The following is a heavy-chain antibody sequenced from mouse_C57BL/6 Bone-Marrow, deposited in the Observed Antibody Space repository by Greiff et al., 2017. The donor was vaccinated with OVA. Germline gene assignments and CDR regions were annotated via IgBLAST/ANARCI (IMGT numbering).Heavy chain of an antibody. J-gene: IGHJ4*01. CDR2: IYPGSGNT. CDR1: GYTFTDYY. Sequence: QVQLKQSGPELVKPGASVKISCKASGYTFTDYYINWVKQRPGQGLEWIGWIYPGSGNTKYNEKFKGKATLTVDTSSSTACMQRSSLTSEDSAVDFCARGGGYYAMGYWGQGASVTVSS. V-gene: IGHV1-84*01. CDR3: ARGGGYYAMGY.